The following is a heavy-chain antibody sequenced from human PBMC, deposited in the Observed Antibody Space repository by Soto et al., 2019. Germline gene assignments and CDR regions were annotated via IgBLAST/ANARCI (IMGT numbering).Heavy chain of an antibody. CDR1: GYSFASYW. Sequence: GEPLKISCKGSGYSFASYWITWVRQKPGKGLEWMGRIDPSDSQTYYSPSFRGHVTISATKSITTVFLQWSSLRASDTAMYYCARQIYDSDTGPNFQYYFDSWGQGTPVTVSS. CDR2: IDPSDSQT. D-gene: IGHD3-22*01. J-gene: IGHJ4*02. V-gene: IGHV5-10-1*01. CDR3: ARQIYDSDTGPNFQYYFDS.